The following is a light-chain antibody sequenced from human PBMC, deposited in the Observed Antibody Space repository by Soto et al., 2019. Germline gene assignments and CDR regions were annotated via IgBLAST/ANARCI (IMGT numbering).Light chain of an antibody. CDR2: AAS. CDR1: QGIRNS. J-gene: IGKJ1*01. V-gene: IGKV1-27*01. Sequence: DIQMTQSPSSLSASVGDGVSITCRASQGIRNSLAWYQQKPGKVPKLLIYAASTLESGVPSRFSGSGSGTDFTLTISSLQPEDVATYFCQKYSSGPPWTFGPGTKVEIK. CDR3: QKYSSGPPWT.